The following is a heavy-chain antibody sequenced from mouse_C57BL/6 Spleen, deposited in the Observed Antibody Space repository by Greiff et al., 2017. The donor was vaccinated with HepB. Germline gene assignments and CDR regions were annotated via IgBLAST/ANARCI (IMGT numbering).Heavy chain of an antibody. Sequence: QVHVKQSGPELVKPGASVKISCKASGYSFSSSWLNWVKQRPGTGLEWIGRIYPGDGDTNYNGKFKGKATLTADKSSSTAYMQLSSLTSEDSAVYFCARSDDYYAMDYWGQGTSVTVSS. J-gene: IGHJ4*01. CDR3: ARSDDYYAMDY. CDR1: GYSFSSSW. CDR2: IYPGDGDT. V-gene: IGHV1-82*01.